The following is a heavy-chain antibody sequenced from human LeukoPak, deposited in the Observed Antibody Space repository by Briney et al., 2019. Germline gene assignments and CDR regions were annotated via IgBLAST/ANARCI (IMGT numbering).Heavy chain of an antibody. CDR3: AKYDSSGYYYDYFDY. CDR1: GFTFSSYA. Sequence: PGGSLRLSCAAYGFTFSSYAMSWVRQAPGEGLEWVSAISGSGGSTYYADSVKGRFTLSRDNSKNTMYLQMNRLRAEDTAVYYCAKYDSSGYYYDYFDYWGQGTLVTVSS. V-gene: IGHV3-23*01. CDR2: ISGSGGST. J-gene: IGHJ4*02. D-gene: IGHD3-22*01.